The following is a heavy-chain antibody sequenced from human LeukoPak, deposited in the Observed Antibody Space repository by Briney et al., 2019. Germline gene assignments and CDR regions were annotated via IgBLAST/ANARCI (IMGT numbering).Heavy chain of an antibody. CDR2: IYYSGST. CDR1: GGSISSSSYY. CDR3: ARHRWARFDP. V-gene: IGHV4-39*01. Sequence: SETLSLTCTVSGGSISSSSYYWGWIRQPPGKGLEWIGSIYYSGSTYYNPSLKSRVTISVDTSKNQFSLKLSSVTAAGTAVYYCARHRWARFDPWGQGTLVTVSS. J-gene: IGHJ5*02. D-gene: IGHD4-23*01.